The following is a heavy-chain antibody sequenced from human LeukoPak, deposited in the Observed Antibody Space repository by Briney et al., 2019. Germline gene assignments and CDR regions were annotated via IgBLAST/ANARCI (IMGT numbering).Heavy chain of an antibody. CDR2: IYYSGST. Sequence: PSETLSLTCTVSGGSISSYYWSWIRQPPGKGLEWIGDIYYSGSTNHNPSLKSRVTISVDTSKNQFSLNLNSVTAADTAVYYCAGAPETEVIAIGYYFDYWGQGTLVTVSS. CDR3: AGAPETEVIAIGYYFDY. V-gene: IGHV4-59*12. J-gene: IGHJ4*02. CDR1: GGSISSYY. D-gene: IGHD2-21*01.